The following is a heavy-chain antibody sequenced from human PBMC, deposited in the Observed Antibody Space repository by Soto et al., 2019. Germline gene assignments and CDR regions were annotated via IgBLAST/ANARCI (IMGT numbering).Heavy chain of an antibody. Sequence: PSETLSLTCGVYGGSFSGYYWSWIRQRPVKGVEWIGEINHSGSNNYNPSLKSRVTISVDPSKNHFSLKLSSVTAADTAVYYCARGNYDFWSGSSRRWFEPWGQGTMVTVSS. J-gene: IGHJ5*02. CDR1: GGSFSGYY. CDR3: ARGNYDFWSGSSRRWFEP. V-gene: IGHV4-34*01. CDR2: INHSGSN. D-gene: IGHD3-3*01.